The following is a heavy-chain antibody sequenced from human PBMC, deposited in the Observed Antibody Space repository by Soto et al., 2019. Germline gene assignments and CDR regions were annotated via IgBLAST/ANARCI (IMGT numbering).Heavy chain of an antibody. CDR2: MNPNSGNT. J-gene: IGHJ4*02. Sequence: GASVKVSCKASGYTFTSYDINWVRQATGQGLEWMGWMNPNSGNTGYAQKFQGRVTMTRNTSISTAYMELSSLRSEDTAVYYCARYSSSWDCIAYWGQGTLVTVSS. V-gene: IGHV1-8*01. CDR3: ARYSSSWDCIAY. D-gene: IGHD6-13*01. CDR1: GYTFTSYD.